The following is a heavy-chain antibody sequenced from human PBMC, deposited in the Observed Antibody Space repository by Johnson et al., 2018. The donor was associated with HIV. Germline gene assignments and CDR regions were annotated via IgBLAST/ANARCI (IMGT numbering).Heavy chain of an antibody. V-gene: IGHV3-64*01. J-gene: IGHJ3*02. CDR1: GFTFSSFA. Sequence: VQLVESGGGVVQPGGSLTLSCAASGFTFSSFAMHWVRQAPGKGLENVSSISTNGGSTHYANSVKGRFTISRDNSKNTLYLQMGSLRTEDMAMYYCARDPSGSFDIWGQGTRVTVSS. CDR3: ARDPSGSFDI. D-gene: IGHD1-14*01. CDR2: ISTNGGST.